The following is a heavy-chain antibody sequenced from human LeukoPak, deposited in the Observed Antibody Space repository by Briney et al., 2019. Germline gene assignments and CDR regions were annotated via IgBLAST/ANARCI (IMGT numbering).Heavy chain of an antibody. D-gene: IGHD2-15*01. CDR3: ARPRLDIVAFDP. CDR2: INPNSGGT. Sequence: ASVKVSCKASGYTFTGYYMHWVRQAPGQGLEWMGWINPNSGGTNYAQKFQGRVTMTRDTSISTAYMELSRLRSDDTAVYYCARPRLDIVAFDPWGQGTLVTVSS. J-gene: IGHJ5*02. V-gene: IGHV1-2*02. CDR1: GYTFTGYY.